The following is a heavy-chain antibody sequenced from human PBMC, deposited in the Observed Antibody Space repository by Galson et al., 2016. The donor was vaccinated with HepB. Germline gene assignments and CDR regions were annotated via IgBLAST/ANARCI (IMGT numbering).Heavy chain of an antibody. Sequence: SLRLSCAASGFIFETAWMDWVRQAPGKGLEWVGRIKSKSAGGTTGYAAPVKDRFTISRDDSKSTLYLQLNSLKSEDTAVYFCATNAVLRNLDWLYGLDVWGQGTTVTVSS. CDR2: IKSKSAGGTT. V-gene: IGHV3-15*07. CDR1: GFIFETAW. J-gene: IGHJ6*02. CDR3: ATNAVLRNLDWLYGLDV. D-gene: IGHD3-9*01.